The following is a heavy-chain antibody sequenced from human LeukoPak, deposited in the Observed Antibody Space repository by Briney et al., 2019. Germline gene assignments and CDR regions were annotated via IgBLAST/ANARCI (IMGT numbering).Heavy chain of an antibody. V-gene: IGHV1-2*02. J-gene: IGHJ4*02. Sequence: ASVKVSCKASGYTFTGYYIHWVRQAPGQGLEWMGWTNPNSGGTNYAQIFQGRVTMTRDTSISTAYMDLSRLRSDDTAVYYCARRHTNGWHYFDYWGQGTLVTVSS. CDR3: ARRHTNGWHYFDY. CDR1: GYTFTGYY. CDR2: TNPNSGGT. D-gene: IGHD6-19*01.